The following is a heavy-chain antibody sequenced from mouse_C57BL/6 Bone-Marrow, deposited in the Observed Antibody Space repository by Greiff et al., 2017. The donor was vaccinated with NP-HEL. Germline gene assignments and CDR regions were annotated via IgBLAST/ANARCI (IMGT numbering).Heavy chain of an antibody. V-gene: IGHV14-3*01. Sequence: EVKLEESVAELVRPGASVKLSCTASGFNIKNTYMHWVKQRPEQGLEWIGRIDPANGNTKYAPKFQGKATITADTSSNTAYLQLSSLTSEDTAIYYCARFDGYYAAWFAYWGQGTLVTVSA. J-gene: IGHJ3*01. CDR3: ARFDGYYAAWFAY. D-gene: IGHD2-3*01. CDR1: GFNIKNTY. CDR2: IDPANGNT.